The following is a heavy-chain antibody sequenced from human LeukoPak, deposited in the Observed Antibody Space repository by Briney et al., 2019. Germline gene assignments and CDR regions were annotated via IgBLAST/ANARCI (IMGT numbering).Heavy chain of an antibody. J-gene: IGHJ6*02. D-gene: IGHD2-2*02. CDR3: ARDQVPDIVVVPAAIKLRLGGNYYGTDV. CDR1: GGSISSCY. CDR2: IYTSGST. V-gene: IGHV4-4*07. Sequence: PSETLSLTCTVSGGSISSCYWSWIRQPAGKGLEWIGRIYTSGSTNYNPSLKSRVTMSVDTSKNQFSLKLSSVTAADTAVYYCARDQVPDIVVVPAAIKLRLGGNYYGTDVWGQGTTVTVSS.